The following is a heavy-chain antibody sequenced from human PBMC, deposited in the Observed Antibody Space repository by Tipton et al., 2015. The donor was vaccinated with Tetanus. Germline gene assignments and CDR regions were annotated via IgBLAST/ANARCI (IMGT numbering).Heavy chain of an antibody. J-gene: IGHJ4*02. CDR2: IYYSGST. D-gene: IGHD3-9*01. Sequence: TLSLTCTVSGGSVSSGSYYWSWIRQPPGKGLEWIGYIYYSGSTNYNPSFKSRVTISVDTSKNQFSLKLSSVTAADTAVYYCARVALTGTHFDYWGQGTLVTVSS. CDR1: GGSVSSGSYY. CDR3: ARVALTGTHFDY. V-gene: IGHV4-61*01.